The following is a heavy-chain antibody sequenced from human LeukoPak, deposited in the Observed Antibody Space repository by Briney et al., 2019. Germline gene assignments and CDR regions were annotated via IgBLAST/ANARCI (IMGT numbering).Heavy chain of an antibody. CDR2: IYTSGST. D-gene: IGHD5-24*01. J-gene: IGHJ3*02. V-gene: IGHV4-61*02. Sequence: TSETLSLTCTVSGGSISRGDYYWTWIRQPAGKGLEWIGRIYTSGSTNYNPSLKSRVTISLDMSKKQFSLKMSSVTAADTAVYFCARERWLQFGDDAFDIWGQGTMVIVSS. CDR1: GGSISRGDYY. CDR3: ARERWLQFGDDAFDI.